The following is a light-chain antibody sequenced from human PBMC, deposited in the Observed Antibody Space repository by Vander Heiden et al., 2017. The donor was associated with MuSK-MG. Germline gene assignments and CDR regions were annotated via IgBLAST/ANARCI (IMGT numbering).Light chain of an antibody. J-gene: IGKJ2*01. Sequence: DIVMTQSPDSLAVSLGERATINCKSSQNILYSSDNKNYLAWYQQKSGQPPKLLIYWASTRESGVPDRFSGSGSGTDFTLTISSLQAEDVAVYYCQQYYAIPYTFGQGTKLEIK. CDR1: QNILYSSDNKNY. V-gene: IGKV4-1*01. CDR3: QQYYAIPYT. CDR2: WAS.